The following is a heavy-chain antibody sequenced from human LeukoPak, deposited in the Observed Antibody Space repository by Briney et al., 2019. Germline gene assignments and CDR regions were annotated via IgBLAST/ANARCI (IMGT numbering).Heavy chain of an antibody. CDR3: AKGTDRMGGSYF. Sequence: GGSLRLSCAASGFTFRNYAMSWVRQAPGKGLEWVSALGSGGGGTFYGDSVKGRFTISRDNSKNTLYLQMSSLRVEDTAVYYCAKGTDRMGGSYFWGQGTLVTVSS. J-gene: IGHJ4*02. CDR1: GFTFRNYA. V-gene: IGHV3-23*01. D-gene: IGHD1-26*01. CDR2: LGSGGGGT.